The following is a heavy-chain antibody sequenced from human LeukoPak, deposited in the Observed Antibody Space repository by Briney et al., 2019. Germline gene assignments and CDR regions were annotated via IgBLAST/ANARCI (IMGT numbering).Heavy chain of an antibody. CDR1: GGSFSGYY. CDR3: ARSKRATVTTQYNWFDP. Sequence: PSETLSLTCAVYGGSFSGYYWSWIRQPPGKGLEWIGGINHSGSTNYNPSLKSRVTISVDTSKNQFSLKLSSVTAADTAVYYCARSKRATVTTQYNWFDPWGQGTLVTVSS. J-gene: IGHJ5*02. CDR2: INHSGST. D-gene: IGHD4-17*01. V-gene: IGHV4-34*01.